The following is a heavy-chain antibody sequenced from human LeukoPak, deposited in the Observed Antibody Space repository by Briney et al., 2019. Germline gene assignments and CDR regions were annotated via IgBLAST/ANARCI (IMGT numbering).Heavy chain of an antibody. J-gene: IGHJ5*02. D-gene: IGHD6-6*01. Sequence: ASVNVSCKASVYTFTTYGSSWLRQAPGQALEWMGGMSGCNGNTNYTQKGQCIVTRTTDTSPSTAYMELRSLRSDDTAVYYCARDSIAVRTGWFDPWGQGTLVTVSS. CDR3: ARDSIAVRTGWFDP. CDR2: MSGCNGNT. V-gene: IGHV1-18*01. CDR1: VYTFTTYG.